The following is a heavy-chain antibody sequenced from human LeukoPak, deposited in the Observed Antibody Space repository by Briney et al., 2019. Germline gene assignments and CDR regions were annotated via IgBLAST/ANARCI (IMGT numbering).Heavy chain of an antibody. V-gene: IGHV4-4*07. CDR2: IYTSGST. D-gene: IGHD1-26*01. J-gene: IGHJ4*02. Sequence: SETLSLTCTVSGGSISDYYWSWIRQPAAKGLEWIGRIYTSGSTNYNPSLKSRVTLSVDTSKNQFSLKLSTVTAADTAVYYCARDLPGYSGSYFIFDYWGQGTLVTVSS. CDR1: GGSISDYY. CDR3: ARDLPGYSGSYFIFDY.